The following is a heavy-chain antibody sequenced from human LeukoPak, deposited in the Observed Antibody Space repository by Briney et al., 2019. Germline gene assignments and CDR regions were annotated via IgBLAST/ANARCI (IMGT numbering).Heavy chain of an antibody. CDR3: ARAPRGVVVKSDAFDI. D-gene: IGHD2-15*01. CDR2: IYYSGST. V-gene: IGHV4-59*01. J-gene: IGHJ3*02. Sequence: SETLSLTCTVSGGSISSYYWSWIRQPPGKGLEWIGYIYYSGSTNYNPSLKSRVRTSVDTSKKQFSLKLSSVTAADTAVYYCARAPRGVVVKSDAFDIWGQGTMVTVSS. CDR1: GGSISSYY.